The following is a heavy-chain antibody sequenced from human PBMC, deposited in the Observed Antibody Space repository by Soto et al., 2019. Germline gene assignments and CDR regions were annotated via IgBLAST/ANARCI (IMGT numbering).Heavy chain of an antibody. V-gene: IGHV3-30*18. D-gene: IGHD5-12*01. J-gene: IGHJ6*02. CDR3: AKDLRHSGYDYFGGDGMDV. CDR2: ISYDGSNK. Sequence: GGSLRLSCAASGFTFSSYGMHWVRQAPGKGLEWVAVISYDGSNKYYADSVKGRFTISRDNSKNTLYLQMNSLRAEDTAVYYCAKDLRHSGYDYFGGDGMDVWGQGTTVTVSS. CDR1: GFTFSSYG.